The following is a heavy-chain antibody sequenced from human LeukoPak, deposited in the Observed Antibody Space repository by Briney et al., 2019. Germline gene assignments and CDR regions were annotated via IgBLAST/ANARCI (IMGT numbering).Heavy chain of an antibody. CDR3: AKGRERYYGSGSSPANY. CDR2: ISGSGGST. D-gene: IGHD3-10*01. V-gene: IGHV3-23*01. J-gene: IGHJ4*02. Sequence: PGGSLRLSCAASGFTFSSYAMSWVRQAPGKGLEWVSAISGSGGSTYYADSVKGRFTISRDNSKNTLYLQMNSLRAEDTAVYYCAKGRERYYGSGSSPANYWGQGTLVTVSS. CDR1: GFTFSSYA.